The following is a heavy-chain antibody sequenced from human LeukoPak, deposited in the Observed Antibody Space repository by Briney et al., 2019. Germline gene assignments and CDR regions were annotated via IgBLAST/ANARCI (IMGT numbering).Heavy chain of an antibody. Sequence: GGSLRLSCAASGFTFSSYGMHWVRQAPGKGLEWVAVISYDGSNKYYADSVKGRFNISRDNSKNTVYLEMNRLRGEDTDMYYCAREDRSRFRQHFDYCGQGTLVTVSS. CDR2: ISYDGSNK. V-gene: IGHV3-30-3*01. J-gene: IGHJ4*02. CDR1: GFTFSSYG. CDR3: AREDRSRFRQHFDY. D-gene: IGHD3-22*01.